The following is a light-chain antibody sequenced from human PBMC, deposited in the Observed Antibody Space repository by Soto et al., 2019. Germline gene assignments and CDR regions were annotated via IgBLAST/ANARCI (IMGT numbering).Light chain of an antibody. J-gene: IGKJ1*01. CDR2: AAS. CDR3: QQYNSYPRT. CDR1: QSISSY. Sequence: DIQITQSPSSLSASVGDRVTITCRASQSISSYLNWYQQKPGKAPKLLIYAASSLQSGVPSRFSGSGSGTEFTLTISSLQPDDFATYYCQQYNSYPRTFGQGTKVDIK. V-gene: IGKV1-39*01.